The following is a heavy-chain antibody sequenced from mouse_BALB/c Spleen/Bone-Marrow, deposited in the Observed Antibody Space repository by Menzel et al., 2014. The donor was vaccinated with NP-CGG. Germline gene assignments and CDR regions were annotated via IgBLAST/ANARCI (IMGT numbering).Heavy chain of an antibody. V-gene: IGHV1S81*02. CDR3: SRGRRDALDY. J-gene: IGHJ4*01. CDR1: GYTFTSYY. CDR2: INPSNGGT. Sequence: VKLQESGAELVKPGASVKLSCKAFGYTFTSYYMYWVKQRPGQGLEWFGEINPSNGGTNFNEKFKNKATLTVDKSSSTAYMQLSSLTSEDSAVYYCSRGRRDALDYWGQGTSATVSS.